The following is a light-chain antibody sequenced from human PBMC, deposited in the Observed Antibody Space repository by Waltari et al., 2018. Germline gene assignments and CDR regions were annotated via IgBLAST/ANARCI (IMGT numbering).Light chain of an antibody. Sequence: EIVLTQSPATLSLSPGERATLSCRASQSVSSYLAWYQQKPGQAPRLLIYDASNRATGIPARFSGSGSGTDFTLTISSLQPDDSATYYCLQYHSYSKFGQGTKLEIK. CDR3: LQYHSYSK. V-gene: IGKV3-11*01. CDR1: QSVSSY. J-gene: IGKJ2*01. CDR2: DAS.